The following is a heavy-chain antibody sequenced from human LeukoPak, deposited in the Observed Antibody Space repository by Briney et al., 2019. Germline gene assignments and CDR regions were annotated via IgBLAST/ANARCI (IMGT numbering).Heavy chain of an antibody. CDR1: AGSISLYNTYY. D-gene: IGHD3-10*01. J-gene: IGHJ4*02. V-gene: IGHV4-59*12. CDR2: IYYSGST. Sequence: SETLSLTCTVSAGSISLYNTYYWNWIRQSPGKGLEWIGYIYYSGSTSYNPSLKSRVTISVDTSKNQFSLKLSSVTAADTAVYYCARERSGSLLWFGELLTPNYYGYYFDYWGQGTLVTVSS. CDR3: ARERSGSLLWFGELLTPNYYGYYFDY.